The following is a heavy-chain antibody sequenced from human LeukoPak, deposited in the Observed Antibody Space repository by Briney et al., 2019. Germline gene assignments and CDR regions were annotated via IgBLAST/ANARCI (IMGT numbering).Heavy chain of an antibody. J-gene: IGHJ1*01. CDR2: ISGGGGGT. D-gene: IGHD1-26*01. V-gene: IGHV3-23*01. Sequence: GGSLRLSCAAATYIFHTDATGWDRQTPGKGLEWVSSISGGGGGTYYAHSVKGPFTISRDNVNNTLYLQMNGVTAADTAFSDCSNCRGVGVYMWELPWGLWGQGTLVTVSS. CDR3: SNCRGVGVYMWELPWGL. CDR1: TYIFHTDA.